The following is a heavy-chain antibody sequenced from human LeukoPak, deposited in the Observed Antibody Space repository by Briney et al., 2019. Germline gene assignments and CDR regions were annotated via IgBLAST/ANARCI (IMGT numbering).Heavy chain of an antibody. CDR3: ARDQQYLSWFDP. J-gene: IGHJ5*02. CDR1: GGSINSYY. Sequence: SETLSLTCTVSGGSINSYYWSWIRQPAGKGLEWIGRIYSSGTTNYNPSLQSRVTMSVDTSENQFSLKLSSVTAADTAVYYCARDQQYLSWFDPWGQGILVTVSS. D-gene: IGHD2/OR15-2a*01. CDR2: IYSSGTT. V-gene: IGHV4-4*07.